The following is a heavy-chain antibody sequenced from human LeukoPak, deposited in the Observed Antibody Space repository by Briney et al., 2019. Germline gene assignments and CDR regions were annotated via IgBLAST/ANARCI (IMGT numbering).Heavy chain of an antibody. CDR2: ISGSGTYI. CDR1: GFTFTDYT. CDR3: ARMPHYGDLNYSFDF. V-gene: IGHV3-21*01. D-gene: IGHD4-17*01. J-gene: IGHJ4*02. Sequence: GGSLRLSCAASGFTFTDYTMNWVRQAPGEGLEWVSSISGSGTYIYHADSMKGRFTISRDNAKNSPYLQMNSLRAEDTAVYYCARMPHYGDLNYSFDFWGQGTLVTVSS.